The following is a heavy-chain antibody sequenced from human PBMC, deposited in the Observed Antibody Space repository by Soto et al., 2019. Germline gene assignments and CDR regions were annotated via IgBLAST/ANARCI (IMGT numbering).Heavy chain of an antibody. Sequence: QVQLVQSGAEVKKPGSSVKVSCKASGGTFSSYAISWVRQAPGQGLEWMGGIIPIFGTANYAQKFQGRVTITADESTSTAYMELSSLRSEDTAVYYCAREANYVGYCTTGVCLNWFDPWGQGTLVTVSS. D-gene: IGHD2-8*01. CDR3: AREANYVGYCTTGVCLNWFDP. V-gene: IGHV1-69*01. CDR1: GGTFSSYA. J-gene: IGHJ5*02. CDR2: IIPIFGTA.